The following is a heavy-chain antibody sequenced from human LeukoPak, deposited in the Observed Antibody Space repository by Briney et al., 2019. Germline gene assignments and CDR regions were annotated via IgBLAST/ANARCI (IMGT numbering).Heavy chain of an antibody. J-gene: IGHJ4*02. CDR3: ARGARSLRPGDDPFDY. CDR2: IIPILGIA. Sequence: SVTVSCKASGGTFSSYAISWVRQAPGQGLEWMGRIIPILGIANYAQKFQGRVTITADKSTSTAYMELSSLRSEDTAVYYCARGARSLRPGDDPFDYWGQGTLVTVSS. V-gene: IGHV1-69*04. D-gene: IGHD5-12*01. CDR1: GGTFSSYA.